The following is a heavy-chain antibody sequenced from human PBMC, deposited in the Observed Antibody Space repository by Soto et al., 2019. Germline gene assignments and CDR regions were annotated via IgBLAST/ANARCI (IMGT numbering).Heavy chain of an antibody. CDR1: GGSFSGYY. CDR3: ARGRVFGVVSWFDP. CDR2: INHSGST. V-gene: IGHV4-34*01. Sequence: NPSETLSLTCAVYGGSFSGYYWSWIRQPPGKGLEWIGEINHSGSTNYNPSLKSRVTIPVDTSKNQFSLKLSSVTAADTAVYYCARGRVFGVVSWFDPWGQGTLATVSS. J-gene: IGHJ5*02. D-gene: IGHD3-3*01.